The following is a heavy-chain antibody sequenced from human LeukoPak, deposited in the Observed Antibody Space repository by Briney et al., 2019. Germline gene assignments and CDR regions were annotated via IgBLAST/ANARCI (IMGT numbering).Heavy chain of an antibody. V-gene: IGHV3-30*03. D-gene: IGHD3-10*01. CDR3: IYGSGSYSFDF. Sequence: PGASLRLSCAASGFTFSNYAMNWVRQAPGKGLDWVAFISYTGANKHYADSVKGRFTISRDNSKNTLYLEMNGLRPEDTAVYFCIYGSGSYSFDFWGQGTLVTVSS. J-gene: IGHJ4*02. CDR2: ISYTGANK. CDR1: GFTFSNYA.